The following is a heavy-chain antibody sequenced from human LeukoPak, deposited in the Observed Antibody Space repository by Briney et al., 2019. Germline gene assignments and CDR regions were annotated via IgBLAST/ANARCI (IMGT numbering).Heavy chain of an antibody. J-gene: IGHJ6*02. Sequence: ASVKVSCKASGGTFSSYAISWVRQAPGQGLEWMGRIIPILGIANYAQKFQGRVTITADKSTSTAYMGLSSLRSEDTAVYYCASPIAVAGTNYYYYGMDVWGQGTTVTVSS. D-gene: IGHD6-19*01. V-gene: IGHV1-69*04. CDR1: GGTFSSYA. CDR3: ASPIAVAGTNYYYYGMDV. CDR2: IIPILGIA.